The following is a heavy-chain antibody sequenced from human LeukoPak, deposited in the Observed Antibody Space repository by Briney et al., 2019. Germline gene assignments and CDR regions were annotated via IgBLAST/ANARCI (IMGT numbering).Heavy chain of an antibody. Sequence: GGSLRLSCAASGFTFSSYAISWVRQAPEKGLEWVSAISGSGDTTYYADSVKGRLTIPRDNSKNTLYLQMNSLRAEDTAVYYCATRGTMFDYWGQGTLVTVSS. J-gene: IGHJ4*02. CDR2: ISGSGDTT. CDR1: GFTFSSYA. CDR3: ATRGTMFDY. D-gene: IGHD3-16*01. V-gene: IGHV3-23*01.